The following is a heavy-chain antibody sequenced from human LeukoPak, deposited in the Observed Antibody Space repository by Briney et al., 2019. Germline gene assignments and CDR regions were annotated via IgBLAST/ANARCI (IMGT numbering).Heavy chain of an antibody. V-gene: IGHV3-48*01. CDR2: ITNSGNSK. Sequence: GGSLRLSCAASEFTFSSYSMNWVRQAPGKGLXXXXYITNSGNSKSXAXXXXXRFTIXRDNTKNSLYLQMNGLRAEDTAVYYCARTRSSGYLTFDYWGQGILVTVSS. CDR3: ARTRSSGYLTFDY. D-gene: IGHD3-22*01. J-gene: IGHJ4*02. CDR1: EFTFSSYS.